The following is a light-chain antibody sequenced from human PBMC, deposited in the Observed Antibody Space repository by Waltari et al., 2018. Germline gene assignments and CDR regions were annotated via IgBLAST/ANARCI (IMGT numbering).Light chain of an antibody. CDR2: SAS. J-gene: IGKJ4*01. V-gene: IGKV1-27*01. CDR1: QGISSY. Sequence: DIQLTPSPSSLSASVGDRVTITCRVSQGISSYLNWYRQKPGKVPNLLIYSASNLQSGVPSRFSGSGSGTDFTLTISSLQPEDLAVYYCHQYHNWPPITFGGGTKVEIK. CDR3: HQYHNWPPIT.